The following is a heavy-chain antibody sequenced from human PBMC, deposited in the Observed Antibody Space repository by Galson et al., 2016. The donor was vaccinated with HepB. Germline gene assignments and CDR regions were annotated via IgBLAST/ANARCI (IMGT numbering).Heavy chain of an antibody. V-gene: IGHV1-24*01. CDR2: FDPEDGET. CDR3: ATGRPYSSGYFFDAFDI. Sequence: SVKVSCKVSGYSLTELPMHWVRQAPGKGLQWMGGFDPEDGETFYAQKFQGRVSMTEDTSTDTAYLELSSLRAEDTAVYYCATGRPYSSGYFFDAFDIWGQGTMVTVSS. J-gene: IGHJ3*02. CDR1: GYSLTELP. D-gene: IGHD3-22*01.